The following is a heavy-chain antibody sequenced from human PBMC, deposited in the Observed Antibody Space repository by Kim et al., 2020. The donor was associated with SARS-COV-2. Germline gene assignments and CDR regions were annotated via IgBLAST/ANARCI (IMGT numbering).Heavy chain of an antibody. CDR2: ISNHNGNT. Sequence: ASVKVSCKASGYSFSMYGVSWVRQAPGQGLEWMGWISNHNGNTKYAPKVQGRVTMTADTSTTTAYMELRSLRLDDTAIYFCARVVPPAAGSFDIWGQGTLVTGSS. CDR3: ARVVPPAAGSFDI. J-gene: IGHJ3*02. D-gene: IGHD2-2*01. V-gene: IGHV1-18*01. CDR1: GYSFSMYG.